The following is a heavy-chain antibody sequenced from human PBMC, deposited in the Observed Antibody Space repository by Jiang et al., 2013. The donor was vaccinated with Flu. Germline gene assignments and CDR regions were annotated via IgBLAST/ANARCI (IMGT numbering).Heavy chain of an antibody. CDR3: ARHDTSNPIVGAAFDY. Sequence: MGRIDPSDSYTNYSPSFQGHVTISADKSISTAYLQWSSLKASDTAMYYCARHDTSNPIVGAAFDYWGQGTLVTVSS. V-gene: IGHV5-10-1*01. CDR2: IDPSDSYT. D-gene: IGHD1-26*01. J-gene: IGHJ4*02.